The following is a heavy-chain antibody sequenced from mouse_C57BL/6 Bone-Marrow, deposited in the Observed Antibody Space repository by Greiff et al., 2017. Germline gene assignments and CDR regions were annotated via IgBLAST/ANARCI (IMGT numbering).Heavy chain of an antibody. V-gene: IGHV1-81*01. CDR2: IYPRSGNT. CDR1: GYTFTSYG. CDR3: ARRGITTVPFAY. J-gene: IGHJ3*01. Sequence: VMLVESGAELARPGASVKLSCKASGYTFTSYGISWVKQRTGQGLEWIGEIYPRSGNTYYNEKFKGKATLTADKSSSTAYMELRSLTSEDSAVYFCARRGITTVPFAYWGQGTLVTVSA. D-gene: IGHD1-1*01.